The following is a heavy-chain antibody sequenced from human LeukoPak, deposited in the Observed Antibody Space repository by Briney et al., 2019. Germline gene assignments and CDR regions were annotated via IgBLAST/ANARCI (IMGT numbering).Heavy chain of an antibody. V-gene: IGHV3-74*01. D-gene: IGHD5-18*01. CDR1: GFTFSSYW. CDR2: INSDGSTT. CDR3: ARDREHTAIDY. Sequence: GGSLRLSCAASGFTFSSYWMHWVRQAPGKGLVWVSRINSDGSTTSYADSVKGRFTISRDNAKNTLYLQMNSLRAEDTAVYYCARDREHTAIDYWGQGTLVTVSS. J-gene: IGHJ4*02.